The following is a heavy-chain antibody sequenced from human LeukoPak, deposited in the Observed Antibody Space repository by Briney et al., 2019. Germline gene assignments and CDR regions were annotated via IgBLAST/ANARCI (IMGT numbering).Heavy chain of an antibody. CDR3: AKEFYDYGGNTDAFDV. Sequence: GRSLRLSCAASGLTFRNYGMHWVRQSPGRGLEWVAVISYDEVTTYYADSVEGRFTISRDNSKNTLYLQMNDLRAEDTAVYYCAKEFYDYGGNTDAFDVWGHGTVVTVSS. CDR2: ISYDEVTT. J-gene: IGHJ3*01. D-gene: IGHD4-23*01. V-gene: IGHV3-30*18. CDR1: GLTFRNYG.